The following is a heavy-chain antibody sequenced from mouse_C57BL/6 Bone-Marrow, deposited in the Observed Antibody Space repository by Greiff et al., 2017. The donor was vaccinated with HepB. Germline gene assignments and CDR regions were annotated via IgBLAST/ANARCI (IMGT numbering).Heavy chain of an antibody. CDR2: ISDGGSYT. J-gene: IGHJ2*01. D-gene: IGHD2-4*01. V-gene: IGHV5-4*01. CDR3: ARRGGMITTY. Sequence: EVQLVESGGGLVKPGGSLKLSCAASGFTFSSYAMPWVRQTPEKRLEWVATISDGGSYTYYPDNVKGRFTISRDKANNNLYLQMSHLKSEDTAMYYCARRGGMITTYWGQGTTLTVSS. CDR1: GFTFSSYA.